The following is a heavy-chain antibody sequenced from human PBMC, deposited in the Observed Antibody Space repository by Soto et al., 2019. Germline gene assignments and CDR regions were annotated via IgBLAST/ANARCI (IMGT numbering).Heavy chain of an antibody. Sequence: SETLSLTCAVYGGSFSGYYWSWIRQPPGKRLEWIGEINHSGSTNYIPSLKSRLKISVDRSKNQFSLKMSSVTAADTAVYYCAREYVDVGSGDYPLKWFDPWGQGTMVTVSS. CDR2: INHSGST. CDR3: AREYVDVGSGDYPLKWFDP. D-gene: IGHD3-3*01. V-gene: IGHV4-34*01. CDR1: GGSFSGYY. J-gene: IGHJ5*02.